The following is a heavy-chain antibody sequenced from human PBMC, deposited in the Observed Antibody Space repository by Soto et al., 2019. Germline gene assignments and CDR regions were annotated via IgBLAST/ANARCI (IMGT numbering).Heavy chain of an antibody. CDR1: GYTFTSYG. J-gene: IGHJ4*02. Sequence: GASVKVSCKASGYTFTSYGISWVRQAPGQGLEWMGWISAYNGNTNYAQKLQGRVTMTTDTSTSTACMELRSLRSDDTAVYYCARGLYYYDSSGYYSYWGQGTLVTVSS. D-gene: IGHD3-22*01. CDR2: ISAYNGNT. CDR3: ARGLYYYDSSGYYSY. V-gene: IGHV1-18*01.